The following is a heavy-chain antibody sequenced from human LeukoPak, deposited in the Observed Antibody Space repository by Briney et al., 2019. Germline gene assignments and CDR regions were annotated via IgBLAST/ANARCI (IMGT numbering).Heavy chain of an antibody. Sequence: GGSLRLSCAASGFPFSSYWMSWVRQAPGKGLEWVANIRHDGSETYYVDSLRGRFTISRDNAKNLVYLQMSSLRAEDTAIYYCARDETYDYESNGYLDLWGQGTVVTVSS. CDR1: GFPFSSYW. J-gene: IGHJ4*02. CDR2: IRHDGSET. D-gene: IGHD3-22*01. CDR3: ARDETYDYESNGYLDL. V-gene: IGHV3-7*01.